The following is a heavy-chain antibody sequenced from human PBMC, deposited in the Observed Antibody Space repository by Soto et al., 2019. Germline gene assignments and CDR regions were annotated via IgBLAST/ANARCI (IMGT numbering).Heavy chain of an antibody. CDR1: GLTFSRYA. D-gene: IGHD1-1*01. CDR3: ARGDTNWYDFDF. Sequence: GGSLRLSCAAYGLTFSRYAMSWVRQAPGKGLEWVSAISGSGGSTYYADSVKGRFTISRDNSKNTLYLQMNSLRAEDTALYYCARGDTNWYDFDFWGQGTLVTVSS. J-gene: IGHJ4*02. V-gene: IGHV3-23*01. CDR2: ISGSGGST.